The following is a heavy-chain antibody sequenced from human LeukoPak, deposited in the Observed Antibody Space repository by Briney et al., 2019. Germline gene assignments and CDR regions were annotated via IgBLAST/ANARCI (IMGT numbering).Heavy chain of an antibody. Sequence: GASLEISCEGSGSSFNTYWIAWLRALPGKGLEWMGIIYPGGSDTRYRPSLRGQATISADKSISTAFLQWGRLKDSATALYFCGGRSNPGSSPEYLDFWGPGTLVTVSS. V-gene: IGHV5-51*01. CDR1: GSSFNTYW. J-gene: IGHJ4*03. CDR3: GGRSNPGSSPEYLDF. CDR2: IYPGGSDT. D-gene: IGHD3-16*01.